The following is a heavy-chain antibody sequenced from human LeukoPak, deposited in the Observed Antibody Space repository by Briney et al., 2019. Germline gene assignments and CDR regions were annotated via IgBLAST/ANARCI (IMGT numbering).Heavy chain of an antibody. CDR3: AKERTVTTRGSAFDF. J-gene: IGHJ3*01. Sequence: GGSLRLSCAASGFTFSSYAMSWVRQAPGKGLEWVSTISGSSDTTYYADSVKGRFTISRDSSGNTLYLQMNSLRVEDTAVYYCAKERTVTTRGSAFDFWGQGTLITVSS. V-gene: IGHV3-23*01. CDR1: GFTFSSYA. D-gene: IGHD4-17*01. CDR2: ISGSSDTT.